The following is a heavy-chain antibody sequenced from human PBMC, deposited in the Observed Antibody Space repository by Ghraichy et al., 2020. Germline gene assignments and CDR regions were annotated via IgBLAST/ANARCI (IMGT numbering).Heavy chain of an antibody. CDR3: AKDKNWNWRGHGFDP. Sequence: GESLNISCAASGFTFSSYAMSWVRQAPGKGLEWVSAISGSGGSTYYADSVKGRFTISRDNSKNTLYLQMNSLRAEDTAVYYCAKDKNWNWRGHGFDPWGQGTLVTVSS. J-gene: IGHJ5*02. D-gene: IGHD1-7*01. CDR2: ISGSGGST. V-gene: IGHV3-23*01. CDR1: GFTFSSYA.